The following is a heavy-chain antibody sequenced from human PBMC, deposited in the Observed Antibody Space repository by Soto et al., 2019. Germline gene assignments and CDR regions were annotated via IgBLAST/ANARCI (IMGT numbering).Heavy chain of an antibody. CDR2: ISSSSSYI. D-gene: IGHD4-17*01. V-gene: IGHV3-21*01. Sequence: GGSLRLSCAASGFTFSSYSMNWVRQAPGKGLEWVSSISSSSSYIYYADSVKGRFTISRDNAKNSLYLQMNSLRAEDTAVYYCARERAVTTRYYYGMDVWGQGTTVTVSS. CDR1: GFTFSSYS. CDR3: ARERAVTTRYYYGMDV. J-gene: IGHJ6*02.